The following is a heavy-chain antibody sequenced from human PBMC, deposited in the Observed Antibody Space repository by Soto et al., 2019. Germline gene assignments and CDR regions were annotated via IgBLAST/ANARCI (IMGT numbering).Heavy chain of an antibody. D-gene: IGHD1-1*01. J-gene: IGHJ6*03. V-gene: IGHV3-23*01. CDR1: GFTWGSYG. Sequence: VGSLRVCCGASGFTWGSYGVSWVRQATGKGLEWVSAISGSGGSTYYADSVKGRFTISRDNSKNTLYLQMNSLRAEDTAVYHCAKVPTRYYYDMAVRGKGTTVTVSS. CDR3: AKVPTRYYYDMAV. CDR2: ISGSGGST.